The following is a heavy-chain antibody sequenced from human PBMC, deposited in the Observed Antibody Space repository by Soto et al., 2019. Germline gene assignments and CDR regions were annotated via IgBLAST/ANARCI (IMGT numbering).Heavy chain of an antibody. CDR1: GYSFTSYC. J-gene: IGHJ3*02. CDR2: IYPGDSDT. D-gene: IGHD3-22*01. Sequence: PGESLKISCKGSGYSFTSYCIGWVRQMPGKGLEWMGIIYPGDSDTRYSPSFQGQVTISADKSISTAYLQWSSLKAPDTAMYYCARLWPPMIVGGTGAFDIWGQGTMVTVSS. V-gene: IGHV5-51*01. CDR3: ARLWPPMIVGGTGAFDI.